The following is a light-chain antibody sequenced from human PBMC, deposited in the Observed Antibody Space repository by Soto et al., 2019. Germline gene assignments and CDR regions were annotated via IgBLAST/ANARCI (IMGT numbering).Light chain of an antibody. CDR3: QTWGTGIYWV. J-gene: IGLJ3*02. V-gene: IGLV4-69*01. Sequence: QPVLTQSPSASASLGASVKLTCTLSSLLSSYAIAWHQQQPEKGPRYLMKLNSDGSHSKGDGIPDRFSGSSSGAERYLTISSLQSEDEADYYCQTWGTGIYWVFGGGTKLTVL. CDR1: SLLSSYA. CDR2: LNSDGSH.